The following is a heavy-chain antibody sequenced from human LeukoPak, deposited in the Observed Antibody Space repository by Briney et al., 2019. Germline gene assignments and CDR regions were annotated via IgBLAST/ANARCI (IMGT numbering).Heavy chain of an antibody. CDR1: GGSISSYY. CDR3: AREKWGLTSLSFDY. D-gene: IGHD1-26*01. J-gene: IGHJ4*02. CDR2: IYTSGST. Sequence: SETLSLTCTVSGGSISSYYWSWIRQPAGKGLEWIGRIYTSGSTNYNPSLKSRVTMSVDTSKNQFSLKLSSVTAADTAVYYCAREKWGLTSLSFDYWGQGTLVTVSS. V-gene: IGHV4-4*07.